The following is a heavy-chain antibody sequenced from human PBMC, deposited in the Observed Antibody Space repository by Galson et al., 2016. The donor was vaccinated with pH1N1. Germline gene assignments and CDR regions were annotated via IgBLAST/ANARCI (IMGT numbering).Heavy chain of an antibody. CDR2: TYYRSEWYH. Sequence: CAISGDSVSSNSVAWNWIRQSPSRGLEWLGRTYYRSEWYHDYAVSVRSRITINPHTSKNHFSLRLTSVTPEDTAVYYCARAPVAAAGDWFDPWGQGTQVTVSS. V-gene: IGHV6-1*01. D-gene: IGHD6-13*01. CDR3: ARAPVAAAGDWFDP. CDR1: GDSVSSNSVA. J-gene: IGHJ5*02.